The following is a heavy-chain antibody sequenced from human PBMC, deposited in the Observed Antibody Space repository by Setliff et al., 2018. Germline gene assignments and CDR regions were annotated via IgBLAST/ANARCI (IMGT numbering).Heavy chain of an antibody. V-gene: IGHV3-72*01. J-gene: IGHJ4*02. CDR3: TNSYSSGNY. Sequence: GGSLRLSCAASGLTTTHYYMDWVRQAPGKGLEWVGRTRDKANRYTTEYAASVKGRFTISRLDSEISMYLQMNSLETEDTAVYYCTNSYSSGNYWGQGTLVTVSS. D-gene: IGHD6-19*01. CDR2: TRDKANRYTT. CDR1: GLTTTHYY.